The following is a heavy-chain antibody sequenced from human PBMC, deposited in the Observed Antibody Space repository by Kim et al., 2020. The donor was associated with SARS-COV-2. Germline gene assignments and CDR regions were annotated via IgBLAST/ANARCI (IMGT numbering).Heavy chain of an antibody. V-gene: IGHV6-1*01. CDR3: AREEQEIGTRYYYYYGMEV. J-gene: IGHJ6*02. CDR2: TYYRSKWYN. CDR1: GDSVSSNSAA. Sequence: SQTLSLTCAISGDSVSSNSAAWNWIRQSPSRGLEWLGRTYYRSKWYNDYAVSVKSRITINPDTSKNQFSLQLNSVTPEDTAVYYCAREEQEIGTRYYYYYGMEVRGQGTTVTVTS. D-gene: IGHD1-1*01.